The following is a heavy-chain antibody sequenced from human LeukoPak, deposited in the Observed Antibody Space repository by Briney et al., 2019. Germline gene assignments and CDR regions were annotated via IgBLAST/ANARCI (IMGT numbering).Heavy chain of an antibody. Sequence: GGSLRLSCAASGFTLSGYYMSWVRQAPGKGLEWLSYISTSGSPMYYADSVKGRFTISRVNAKNSLYLQVNNLRAEDTAVYYCAREGTNHLDYWGQGTLVTVSS. D-gene: IGHD2-8*01. CDR3: AREGTNHLDY. J-gene: IGHJ4*02. CDR1: GFTLSGYY. V-gene: IGHV3-11*01. CDR2: ISTSGSPM.